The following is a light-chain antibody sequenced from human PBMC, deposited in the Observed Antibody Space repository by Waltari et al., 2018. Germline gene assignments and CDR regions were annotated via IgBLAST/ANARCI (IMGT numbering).Light chain of an antibody. J-gene: IGLJ1*01. CDR2: ADS. Sequence: QSVLTQPPSVSGAPGQGVTISCTGSTSNIGAGHDVHWFQQLPGTAPNPLAHADSNRPAGVPGRCSASKSGTSASLAITGLQADDEADYYCQSYDSSLNIYVFGTGTKVTVL. CDR3: QSYDSSLNIYV. CDR1: TSNIGAGHD. V-gene: IGLV1-40*01.